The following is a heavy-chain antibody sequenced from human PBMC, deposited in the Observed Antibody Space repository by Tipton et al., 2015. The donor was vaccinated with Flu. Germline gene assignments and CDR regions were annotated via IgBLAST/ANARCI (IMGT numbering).Heavy chain of an antibody. D-gene: IGHD3-22*01. V-gene: IGHV3-48*03. Sequence: SLRLSCVASGFSFSSYEMNWVRQAPGKGLEWVSYISSGFTKFYADSVKGRFTISRDNAKNSLYLQMNSLRAEESGVYYCASSYYYPPCYFDNWGQGTLVTVSS. CDR1: GFSFSSYE. CDR3: ASSYYYPPCYFDN. J-gene: IGHJ4*02. CDR2: ISSGFTK.